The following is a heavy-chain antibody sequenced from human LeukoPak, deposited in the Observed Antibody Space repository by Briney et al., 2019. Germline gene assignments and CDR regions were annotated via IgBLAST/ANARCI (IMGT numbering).Heavy chain of an antibody. V-gene: IGHV3-74*01. J-gene: IGHJ3*01. Sequence: GGSLRLSCAASGFTFTTSWMHWFRQAPGKGLVWVSRIESDGTSTTYADSVKGRFTISRDNAKNTLYLQMNSLRAEDTAVYYCARDQYSSTWYRGAFDVWGQGIMVSVSS. CDR1: GFTFTTSW. D-gene: IGHD6-13*01. CDR2: IESDGTST. CDR3: ARDQYSSTWYRGAFDV.